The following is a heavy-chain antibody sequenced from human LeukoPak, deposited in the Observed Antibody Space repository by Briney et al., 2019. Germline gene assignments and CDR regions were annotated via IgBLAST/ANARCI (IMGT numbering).Heavy chain of an antibody. Sequence: HTGGSLRLSCAASGFTFSSYAMSWVRQAPGKGLEWVSAISGSGGSTYYADSVKGRFTISRDNSKNTLYLQMNSLRAEDTAVYYCAKDLSKGVLLGPGRFDYWGQGTLVTVSS. D-gene: IGHD3-10*01. CDR1: GFTFSSYA. CDR3: AKDLSKGVLLGPGRFDY. J-gene: IGHJ4*02. CDR2: ISGSGGST. V-gene: IGHV3-23*01.